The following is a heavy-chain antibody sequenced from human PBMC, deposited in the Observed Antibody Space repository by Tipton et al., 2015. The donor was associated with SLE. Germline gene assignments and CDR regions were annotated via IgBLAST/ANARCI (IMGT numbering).Heavy chain of an antibody. CDR2: IYTSGST. V-gene: IGHV4-61*02. Sequence: TLSLTCTVSGGSISSGSYYWSWIRQPAGKGLEWIGRIYTSGSTNYNPSLKSRVTISVDTSKNQFSLKLSSVTAADTAVYYCARVLPIVENCSSTSCSHRGLFDPWGQGTLVSVSS. J-gene: IGHJ5*02. CDR3: ARVLPIVENCSSTSCSHRGLFDP. CDR1: GGSISSGSYY. D-gene: IGHD2-2*01.